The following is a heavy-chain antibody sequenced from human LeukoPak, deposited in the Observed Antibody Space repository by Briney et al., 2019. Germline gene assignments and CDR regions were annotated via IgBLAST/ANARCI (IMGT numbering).Heavy chain of an antibody. CDR3: ARDGKYSGSPDDY. D-gene: IGHD1-26*01. CDR1: GYTFTGYY. Sequence: ASVKVSCKASGYTFTGYYMRWVRQAPGQGLEWLGWINPNSGGTNYAQKFQGRVTMTRDTSISTAYMELSRLRSDDTAVYYCARDGKYSGSPDDYWGQGTLVTVSS. CDR2: INPNSGGT. J-gene: IGHJ4*02. V-gene: IGHV1-2*02.